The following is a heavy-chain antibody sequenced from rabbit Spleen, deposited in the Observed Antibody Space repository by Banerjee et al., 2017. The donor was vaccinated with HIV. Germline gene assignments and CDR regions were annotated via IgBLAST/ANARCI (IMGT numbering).Heavy chain of an antibody. CDR1: GVSFSGSSY. Sequence: QEQLEESGGDLVKPGASLTLTCIASGVSFSGSSYMCWVRQAPGKGLEWIACIDAGSSGFTYFASWAKGRFTISKTSSTTVTLQMTSLTAADTATYFCARDTSSSFSSYGMDLWGPGTLVTFS. CDR3: ARDTSSSFSSYGMDL. J-gene: IGHJ6*01. D-gene: IGHD1-1*01. V-gene: IGHV1S45*01. CDR2: IDAGSSGFT.